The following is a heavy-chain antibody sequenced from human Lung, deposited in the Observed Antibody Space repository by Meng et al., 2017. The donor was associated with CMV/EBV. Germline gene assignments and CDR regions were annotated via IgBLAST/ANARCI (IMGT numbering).Heavy chain of an antibody. CDR3: AKDRGRQGPNWFDP. CDR1: GFTFVDYA. Sequence: SLRLXCAASGFTFVDYAMHWVRQAPGKGLEWVSGISWNSGSIGYADAVKGRFTISRDNAKNSLYLQMNSLGAEETALYYCAKDRGRQGPNWFDPWGQGPXVTVSS. V-gene: IGHV3-9*01. J-gene: IGHJ5*02. CDR2: ISWNSGSI. D-gene: IGHD3-10*01.